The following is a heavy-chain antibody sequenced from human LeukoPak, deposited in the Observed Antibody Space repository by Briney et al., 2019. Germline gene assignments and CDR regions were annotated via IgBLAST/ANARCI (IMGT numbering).Heavy chain of an antibody. J-gene: IGHJ3*02. CDR1: GGSISSGGYS. D-gene: IGHD3-22*01. V-gene: IGHV4-30-2*01. Sequence: SETLSLTCAVSGGSISSGGYSWSWIRQPPGKGLEWIGYIYHSGSTYYNPSLKSRVTISVDRSKNQFSLKLSSVTAADTAVYYCARDSAYYYDSSGYGRAFDIWGQGTMVTVSS. CDR2: IYHSGST. CDR3: ARDSAYYYDSSGYGRAFDI.